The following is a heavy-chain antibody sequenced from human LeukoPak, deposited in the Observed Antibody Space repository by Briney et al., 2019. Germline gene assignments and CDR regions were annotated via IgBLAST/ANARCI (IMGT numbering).Heavy chain of an antibody. CDR2: IYYSGST. V-gene: IGHV4-39*01. CDR3: AALEMDGAFDI. Sequence: SETLSLTCTVSGGSISSSSYYWGWIPQPPGKGLEWIGSIYYSGSTYYNPSLKSRVTISVDTSKNQFSLKLSSVTAADTAVYYCAALEMDGAFDIWGQGTMVTVSS. CDR1: GGSISSSSYY. J-gene: IGHJ3*02. D-gene: IGHD5-24*01.